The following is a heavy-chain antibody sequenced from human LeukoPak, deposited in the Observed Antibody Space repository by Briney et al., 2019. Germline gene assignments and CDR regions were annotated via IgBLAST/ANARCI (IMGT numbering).Heavy chain of an antibody. Sequence: PSETLSLTCTVSGGSISSYYWSWIRQPAGKGLEWIGRIYTSGRTNYNPSLKSRVTMSVDTSKNQFSLKLSSVTAADTAVYYCARATGIAARRYFDYWGQGTLVTVSS. CDR3: ARATGIAARRYFDY. CDR2: IYTSGRT. J-gene: IGHJ4*02. CDR1: GGSISSYY. V-gene: IGHV4-4*07. D-gene: IGHD6-6*01.